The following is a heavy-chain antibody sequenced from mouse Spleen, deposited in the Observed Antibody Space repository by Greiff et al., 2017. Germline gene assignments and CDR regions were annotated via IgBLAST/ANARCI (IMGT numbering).Heavy chain of an antibody. CDR2: ISSGGGNT. D-gene: IGHD2-4*01. V-gene: IGHV5-9*01. CDR1: GFTFSSYA. Sequence: EVMLVESGGGLVTLGGSLKLSCAASGFTFSSYAMSWVRQTPEKRLEWVATISSGGGNTYYPDSVKGRFTISRDNAKNTLYLQMSSLKSEDTAMYYCARRDYDGGFDYWGQGTTLTVSS. CDR3: ARRDYDGGFDY. J-gene: IGHJ2*01.